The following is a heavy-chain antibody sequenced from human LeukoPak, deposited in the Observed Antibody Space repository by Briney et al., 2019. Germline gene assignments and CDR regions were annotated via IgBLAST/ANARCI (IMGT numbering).Heavy chain of an antibody. CDR2: INWNAGST. CDR1: GFTFRDYS. D-gene: IGHD2-21*02. J-gene: IGHJ4*02. Sequence: GGSLRLSCAASGFTFRDYSMSWVRQVPGKGLEWVSGINWNAGSTGYADSVKGRFTISRDNGKNSLYLQMNSLRADDTALYHCATLGGDHDHYWGQGTLVTVSS. CDR3: ATLGGDHDHY. V-gene: IGHV3-20*01.